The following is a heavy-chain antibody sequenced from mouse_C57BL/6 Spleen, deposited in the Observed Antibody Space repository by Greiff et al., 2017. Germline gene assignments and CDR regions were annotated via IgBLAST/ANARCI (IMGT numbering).Heavy chain of an antibody. CDR2: IFPGSGST. D-gene: IGHD2-5*01. V-gene: IGHV1-56*01. Sequence: QVQLQQSGPELVRPGASVKISCKAPGYTFTSHWMQWVRQRPGQGLAWIGEIFPGSGSTYYNEKFKGKATLTVDTSSSTAYMQLSSLTSEDAAVYFCARYSNSMYYFDYWGQGTTLTVSS. CDR3: ARYSNSMYYFDY. J-gene: IGHJ2*01. CDR1: GYTFTSHW.